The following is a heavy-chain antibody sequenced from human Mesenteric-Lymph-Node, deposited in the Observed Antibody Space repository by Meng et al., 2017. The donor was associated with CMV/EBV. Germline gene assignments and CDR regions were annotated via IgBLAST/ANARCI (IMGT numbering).Heavy chain of an antibody. J-gene: IGHJ6*02. CDR3: ARDEVHNFWSGYYQSYYYYYFGMNV. Sequence: SVKVSCKAPGDSFSNFAISWVRQAPGQGLEWLGGIIPILDKEHYAQKFQGRVTITADKATSTAYMELSSLRSDDTAVYYCARDEVHNFWSGYYQSYYYYYFGMNVWGQGTKVTVSS. CDR2: IIPILDKE. CDR1: GDSFSNFA. V-gene: IGHV1-69*10. D-gene: IGHD3-3*01.